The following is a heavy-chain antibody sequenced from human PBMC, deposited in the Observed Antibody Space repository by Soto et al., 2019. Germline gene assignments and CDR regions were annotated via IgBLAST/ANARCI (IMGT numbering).Heavy chain of an antibody. CDR1: GFILSDCA. J-gene: IGHJ6*03. CDR2: ISSSSSVI. Sequence: GGSLRLSCATSGFILSDCAMNWVRQAPGKGLEWVSYISSSSSVIDYADSVKGRFTISRDNSKNTLYLQMNSLRAEDTAVYYCARDPDDFWSGSYYYMDVWGKGTTVTVSS. CDR3: ARDPDDFWSGSYYYMDV. D-gene: IGHD3-3*01. V-gene: IGHV3-48*01.